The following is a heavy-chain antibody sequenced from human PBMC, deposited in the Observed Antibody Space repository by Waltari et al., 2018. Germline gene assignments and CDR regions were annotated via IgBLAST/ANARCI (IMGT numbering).Heavy chain of an antibody. V-gene: IGHV3-23*01. CDR3: AKGAVRVGGRTTHYDF. Sequence: VQLLESGGALVQPGGSLRLSCAASGFTFTSSAMSRVRQAPGEGMEWVSIMSTRYGVTFYADSVKGRFAISRDSSKNTIYLQMNSLRAEDTAIYYCAKGAVRVGGRTTHYDFWGQGALVTVSS. CDR1: GFTFTSSA. CDR2: MSTRYGVT. J-gene: IGHJ4*02. D-gene: IGHD2-15*01.